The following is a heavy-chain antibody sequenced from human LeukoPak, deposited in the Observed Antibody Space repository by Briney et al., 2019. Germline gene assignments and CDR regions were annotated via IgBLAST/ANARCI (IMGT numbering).Heavy chain of an antibody. V-gene: IGHV1-69*01. CDR3: ARARDSGAGARVYFQH. Sequence: SVKVSCKASGGTFSSYSISWVRQAPGQGLEWMGGIIPIFGTANYAQKFQGRVTITADESTSTAYMELSSLRSEDTAVYYCARARDSGAGARVYFQHWGQGTLVTVSS. CDR2: IIPIFGTA. J-gene: IGHJ1*01. D-gene: IGHD5-12*01. CDR1: GGTFSSYS.